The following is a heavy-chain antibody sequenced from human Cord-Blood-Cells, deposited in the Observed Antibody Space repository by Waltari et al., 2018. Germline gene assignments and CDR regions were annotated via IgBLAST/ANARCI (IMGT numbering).Heavy chain of an antibody. D-gene: IGHD3-3*01. V-gene: IGHV4-39*01. Sequence: QLQLQESGPGLVKPSATLSLTCTVSGGSISSSSYYWGWISKPPGKGLEWIGGIYYSGSTYYNPSLKSRVTISVDTSKNQFSLKLSSVTAADTAVYYCARGTRFLEWLFWFDPWGQGTLVTVSS. J-gene: IGHJ5*02. CDR2: IYYSGST. CDR1: GGSISSSSYY. CDR3: ARGTRFLEWLFWFDP.